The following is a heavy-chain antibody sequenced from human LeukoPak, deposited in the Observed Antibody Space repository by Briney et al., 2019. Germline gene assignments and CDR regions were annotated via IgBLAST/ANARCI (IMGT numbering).Heavy chain of an antibody. CDR2: ISNSGST. D-gene: IGHD1-1*01. Sequence: SETLSLTCAVSGGSVNRGTFFWTWIRQPPGKGLEWIGYISNSGSTNYNPSLKSRVTMSVDTSKNQFSLKLTSVTAADTAVYYCAGRGYTLNYWGQGTLVTVSS. CDR3: AGRGYTLNY. J-gene: IGHJ4*02. V-gene: IGHV4-61*01. CDR1: GGSVNRGTFF.